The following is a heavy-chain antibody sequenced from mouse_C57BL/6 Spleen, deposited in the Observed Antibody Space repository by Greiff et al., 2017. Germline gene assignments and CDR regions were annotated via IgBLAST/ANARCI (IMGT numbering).Heavy chain of an antibody. V-gene: IGHV1-42*01. J-gene: IGHJ3*01. CDR3: AYYYDSSPWFAY. CDR1: GYSFTGYY. CDR2: INPRTGGT. Sequence: VQLQQSGPELVKPGASVKISCKASGYSFTGYYMNWVKQSPEKSLEWIGEINPRTGGTTYNKKFKAKAILTVDKSSSIAYMQLKSLTSEDSAVYYCAYYYDSSPWFAYWGQGTLVTVAA. D-gene: IGHD1-1*01.